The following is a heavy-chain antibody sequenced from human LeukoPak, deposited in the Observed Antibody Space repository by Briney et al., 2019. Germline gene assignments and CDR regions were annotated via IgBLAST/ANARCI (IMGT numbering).Heavy chain of an antibody. CDR3: ARSTHDSSGYYPYYFDY. CDR1: GGSISSSSYY. CDR2: IYYSGST. Sequence: SETLSRTCTVSGGSISSSSYYWGWIRQPPGKGLEWIGSIYYSGSTYYNPSLKSRVTISVDTSKNQFSLKLSSVTAADTAVYYCARSTHDSSGYYPYYFDYWGQGTLVTVSS. V-gene: IGHV4-39*07. J-gene: IGHJ4*02. D-gene: IGHD3-22*01.